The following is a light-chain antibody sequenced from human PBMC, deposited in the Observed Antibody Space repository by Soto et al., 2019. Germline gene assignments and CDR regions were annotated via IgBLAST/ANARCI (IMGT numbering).Light chain of an antibody. CDR2: EGG. Sequence: QPVLTQPASVSGSPGQSITISCTGTSSDVGSYNLVSWYQQHPGKAPKLMIYEGGKRPSGVSDRFSGSKSGNTASLTISGLQAEDDADYYCCSYAGSSTDVFGTGTKLTVL. V-gene: IGLV2-23*01. CDR3: CSYAGSSTDV. CDR1: SSDVGSYNL. J-gene: IGLJ1*01.